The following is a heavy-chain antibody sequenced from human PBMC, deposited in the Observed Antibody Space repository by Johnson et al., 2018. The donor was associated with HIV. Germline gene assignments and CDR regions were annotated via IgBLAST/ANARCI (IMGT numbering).Heavy chain of an antibody. V-gene: IGHV3-30*04. J-gene: IGHJ3*02. CDR1: GFTFSSYA. Sequence: QVQLVESGGGLVQPGGSLRLSCAASGFTFSSYAMHWVRQAPGKGLEWVTVISFAGVKTYYADSVKGRFTISRDNSKGTLYLQMNSLRAEDTAVYYCVRGIVVRLGAFDIWGQGTTVTVSS. D-gene: IGHD3-22*01. CDR2: ISFAGVKT. CDR3: VRGIVVRLGAFDI.